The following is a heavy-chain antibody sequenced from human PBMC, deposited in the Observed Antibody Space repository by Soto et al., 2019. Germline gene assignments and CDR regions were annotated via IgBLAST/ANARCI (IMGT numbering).Heavy chain of an antibody. J-gene: IGHJ4*02. CDR3: ATGLLYHVGDTSLDY. D-gene: IGHD1-26*01. CDR1: GYTLTELS. CDR2: FDPEDGET. V-gene: IGHV1-24*01. Sequence: ASVKVSCKVSGYTLTELSMHWVRQAPGKGLEWMGGFDPEDGETIYAQKFQGRVTMTEDTSTDTAYMELSSLRSEDTAVYYCATGLLYHVGDTSLDYWGQGTLVTVS.